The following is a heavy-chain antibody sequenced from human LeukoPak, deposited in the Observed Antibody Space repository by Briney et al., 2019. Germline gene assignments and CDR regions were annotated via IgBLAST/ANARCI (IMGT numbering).Heavy chain of an antibody. V-gene: IGHV3-30-3*01. CDR2: ISYDGSNK. Sequence: GGSLRLSCAASGFTFSSYAMHWVRQAPGKGLEWVAVISYDGSNKYYADSVKGRFTISRDNSKNTLYLQMNSLRAEDTAVYYCARVGPEFDPWGQGTLVTVSS. CDR1: GFTFSSYA. J-gene: IGHJ5*02. CDR3: ARVGPEFDP.